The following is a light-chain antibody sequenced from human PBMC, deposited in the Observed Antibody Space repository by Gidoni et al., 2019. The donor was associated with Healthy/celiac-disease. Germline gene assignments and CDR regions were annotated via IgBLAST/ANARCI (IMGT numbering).Light chain of an antibody. CDR3: ASWDASLSGWV. Sequence: QSVLTQPPSASGTPGQRVTISCPGRSSNIGSNYVYWYQQLPGTAPKLLIYSNHQRPSGVPARFSGSKSGTSASLSISGLRSDDEADYYCASWDASLSGWVFGGGTKLTVL. J-gene: IGLJ3*02. V-gene: IGLV1-47*02. CDR2: SNH. CDR1: SSNIGSNY.